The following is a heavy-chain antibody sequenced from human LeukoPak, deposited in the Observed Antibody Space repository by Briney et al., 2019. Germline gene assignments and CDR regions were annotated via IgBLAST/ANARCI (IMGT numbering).Heavy chain of an antibody. Sequence: SETLSLTCTVSGGSISSSSYYWGWIRQPPGKGLEWIASIYYGGSTYYNPSLKSRVTMSVDTSMHQFSLRLSSVTAADTAVYYCARNYYDSSGLDYWGQGTLVTVSS. CDR1: GGSISSSSYY. CDR3: ARNYYDSSGLDY. D-gene: IGHD3-22*01. J-gene: IGHJ4*02. CDR2: IYYGGST. V-gene: IGHV4-39*01.